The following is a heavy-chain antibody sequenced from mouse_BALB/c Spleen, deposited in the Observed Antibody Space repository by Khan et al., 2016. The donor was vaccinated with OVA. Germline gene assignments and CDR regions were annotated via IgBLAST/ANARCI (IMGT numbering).Heavy chain of an antibody. J-gene: IGHJ4*01. D-gene: IGHD2-10*01. V-gene: IGHV9-3-1*01. Sequence: QSGPELKKPGETVKISCKASGYTFTSYGMNWVKQSPGKALKWMGWINTYTGEPTYADDFKGRFAFSLETSASTAYLQINNLKNEDTATXFCARPPYFSYTLDYWGQGTSVTVSS. CDR3: ARPPYFSYTLDY. CDR2: INTYTGEP. CDR1: GYTFTSYG.